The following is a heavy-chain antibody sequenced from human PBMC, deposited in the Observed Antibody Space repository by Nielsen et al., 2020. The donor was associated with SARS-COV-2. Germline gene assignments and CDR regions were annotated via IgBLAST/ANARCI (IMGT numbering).Heavy chain of an antibody. CDR2: ISYDGSNK. D-gene: IGHD1-26*01. CDR3: ARLEIVGAPQFHP. CDR1: GFTFSSYA. Sequence: GGSLRLSCAASGFTFSSYAMHWVRQAPGKGLEWVAVISYDGSNKYYADSVKGRFTISRDNSKNTLYLQMNSLRAEDTAVYYCARLEIVGAPQFHPWGQGTLVTVSS. V-gene: IGHV3-30*04. J-gene: IGHJ5*02.